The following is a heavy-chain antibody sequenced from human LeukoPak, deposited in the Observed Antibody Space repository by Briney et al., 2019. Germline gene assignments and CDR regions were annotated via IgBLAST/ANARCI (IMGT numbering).Heavy chain of an antibody. D-gene: IGHD4-17*01. Sequence: PGGSLRPSCAASGFTFSSYGMHWVRQAPGKGREWVAVIGYDGSNKYYADSVNGRFTISRDNSKTTLYLQMNSLRAEDTAVYYCARDLTVTTHTRFDPWGQGTLVTVSS. CDR2: IGYDGSNK. V-gene: IGHV3-33*01. J-gene: IGHJ5*02. CDR1: GFTFSSYG. CDR3: ARDLTVTTHTRFDP.